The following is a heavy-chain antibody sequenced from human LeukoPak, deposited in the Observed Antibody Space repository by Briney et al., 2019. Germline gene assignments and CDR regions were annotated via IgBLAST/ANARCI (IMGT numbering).Heavy chain of an antibody. CDR3: AVDHITIFGVVIG. Sequence: GGSLRLSCAASGFTFSSYSTNWVRQAPGKGLEWVSSISSSSSYIYYADSVKGRFTISRDNAKNSLYLQMNSLRAEDTAVYYCAVDHITIFGVVIGWGQGTLVTVSS. CDR2: ISSSSSYI. J-gene: IGHJ4*02. D-gene: IGHD3-3*01. CDR1: GFTFSSYS. V-gene: IGHV3-21*01.